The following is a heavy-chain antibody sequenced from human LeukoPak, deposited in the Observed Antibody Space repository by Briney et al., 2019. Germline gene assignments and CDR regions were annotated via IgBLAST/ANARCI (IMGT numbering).Heavy chain of an antibody. J-gene: IGHJ4*02. CDR3: ASLGVYGDPG. V-gene: IGHV3-21*01. CDR1: GFTFNTYS. Sequence: GGSLRLSCVASGFTFNTYSMNWVRQAPGKGLEWVSSISSSSIYRYYADSVKGRVTISRDNAKNSLYLQMNSLRADDTAVYYCASLGVYGDPGWGQGTLVTVSS. CDR2: ISSSSIYR. D-gene: IGHD4-17*01.